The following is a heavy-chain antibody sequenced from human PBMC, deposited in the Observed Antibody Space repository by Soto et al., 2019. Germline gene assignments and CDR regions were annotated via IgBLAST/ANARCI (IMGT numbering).Heavy chain of an antibody. CDR1: GFTFSGYG. CDR2: IWYDGSNK. V-gene: IGHV3-33*01. J-gene: IGHJ4*02. Sequence: QVQLVESGGGVVQPGRSLRLSCAASGFTFSGYGMQWVRQAPGKGLEWVAVIWYDGSNKYYADSVKGRFTISRDNSKNTLYLQRNSLRVEDTAVYYCARGTLRGDYGADYWGQGTLVTVSS. CDR3: ARGTLRGDYGADY. D-gene: IGHD2-21*02.